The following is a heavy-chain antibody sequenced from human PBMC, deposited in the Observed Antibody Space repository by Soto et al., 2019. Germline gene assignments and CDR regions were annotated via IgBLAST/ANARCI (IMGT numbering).Heavy chain of an antibody. CDR3: ARLVSPSPIRPPFLDY. J-gene: IGHJ4*02. V-gene: IGHV5-51*01. CDR1: GYSFTSYW. D-gene: IGHD6-6*01. Sequence: GESLKISCKGSGYSFTSYWIGWVRQMPGKGLEWMGIIYPGDSDTRYSPSFQGQVTISADKSISTAYLQWSSLKASDTAMYYCARLVSPSPIRPPFLDYWGQGTLVTVSS. CDR2: IYPGDSDT.